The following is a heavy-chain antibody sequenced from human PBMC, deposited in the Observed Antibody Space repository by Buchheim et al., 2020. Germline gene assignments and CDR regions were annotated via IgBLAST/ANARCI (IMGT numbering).Heavy chain of an antibody. J-gene: IGHJ4*02. Sequence: QVQLVESGGGVVQPGRSLRLSCAASGFTFSSYAMHWVRQAPGKGLEWVAVISYDGSNKYYADSVKGRFTISRDNSKNTLYLQMNSLRAEDTAVYYCARDPSIAARPSNYFDYWGQGTL. CDR1: GFTFSSYA. V-gene: IGHV3-30-3*01. CDR2: ISYDGSNK. CDR3: ARDPSIAARPSNYFDY. D-gene: IGHD6-6*01.